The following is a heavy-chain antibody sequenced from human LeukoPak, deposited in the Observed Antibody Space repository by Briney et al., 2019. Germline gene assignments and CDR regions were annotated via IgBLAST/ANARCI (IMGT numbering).Heavy chain of an antibody. Sequence: GGSLRLSCAASGFTFDDYGMSWVRQAPGKGLEWVSGINWNGGSTGYADSVKGRFTISRDNAKNSLYLQMNSLRAEDTALYYCARAQTSWDYYYYYYMDVWGKGTTVTVSS. V-gene: IGHV3-20*04. CDR2: INWNGGST. J-gene: IGHJ6*03. CDR3: ARAQTSWDYYYYYYMDV. D-gene: IGHD2-2*01. CDR1: GFTFDDYG.